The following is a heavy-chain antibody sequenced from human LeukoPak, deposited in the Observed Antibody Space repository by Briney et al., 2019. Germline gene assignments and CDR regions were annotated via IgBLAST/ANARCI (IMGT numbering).Heavy chain of an antibody. CDR1: GYTFTSYG. Sequence: GASVKVSCKASGYTFTSYGISWVRQAPGQGLEWMGWISAYNGNTNYAQKLQGRVTMTADTSTSTAYMELRSLRSDDTAVYYCAREDGVVATGYFDYWGQGTLVTVSS. V-gene: IGHV1-18*01. J-gene: IGHJ4*02. CDR2: ISAYNGNT. CDR3: AREDGVVATGYFDY. D-gene: IGHD2-15*01.